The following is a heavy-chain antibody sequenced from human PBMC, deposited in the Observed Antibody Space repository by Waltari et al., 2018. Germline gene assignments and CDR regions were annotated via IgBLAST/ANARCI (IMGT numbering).Heavy chain of an antibody. CDR2: IYHSGST. CDR1: GYSISSGYY. V-gene: IGHV4-38-2*01. CDR3: ARVPGIDFWSGYYPALTPGDAFDI. J-gene: IGHJ3*02. D-gene: IGHD3-3*01. Sequence: QVQLQESGPGLVKPSETLSLTCAVSGYSISSGYYWGWIRQHPGKGLAGMWSIYHSGSTYYNPSLKSRVTISVDTSKNQFSLKLSSVTAADTAVYYCARVPGIDFWSGYYPALTPGDAFDIWGQGTMVTVSS.